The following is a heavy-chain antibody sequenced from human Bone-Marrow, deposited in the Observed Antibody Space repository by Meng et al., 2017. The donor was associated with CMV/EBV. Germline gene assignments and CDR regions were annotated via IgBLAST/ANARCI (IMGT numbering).Heavy chain of an antibody. D-gene: IGHD3-22*01. Sequence: GESLMISCAASGFTFSSYAMSWVRQAPGKGLEWVSAISGSGGSTYYADSVKGRFTISRDNSKNTLYLQMNSLRAEDTAVYYCAKLGLLGVNMIVVASYYPVGYWGQGTLVTVSS. CDR3: AKLGLLGVNMIVVASYYPVGY. J-gene: IGHJ4*02. CDR2: ISGSGGST. V-gene: IGHV3-23*01. CDR1: GFTFSSYA.